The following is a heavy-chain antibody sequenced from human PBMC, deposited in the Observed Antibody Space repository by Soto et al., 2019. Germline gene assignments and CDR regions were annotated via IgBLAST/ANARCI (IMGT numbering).Heavy chain of an antibody. CDR1: GYTFTGYY. CDR3: ARSGLLANWGPFDY. D-gene: IGHD7-27*01. V-gene: IGHV1-2*04. Sequence: ASVKVSCKASGYTFTGYYMHWVRQAPGQGLEWMGWINPNSGGTNYAQKFQGWVTMTRDTSISTAYMELSRLRSDDTAVYYCARSGLLANWGPFDYWGQGTLVTVSS. CDR2: INPNSGGT. J-gene: IGHJ4*02.